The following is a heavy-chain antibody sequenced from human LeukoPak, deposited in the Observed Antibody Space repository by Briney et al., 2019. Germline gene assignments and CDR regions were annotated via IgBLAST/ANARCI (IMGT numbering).Heavy chain of an antibody. D-gene: IGHD2-2*01. V-gene: IGHV3-30*02. CDR3: AKDNPIEEVPGLGPGQ. Sequence: PGGSLRLSCAASGFTFSTSGIHWVRQAPVKGLEWVAFIRYDGSTKLYADSVKGRFTISRDNSKNTLWLQMNSVRTEDTAVYYCAKDNPIEEVPGLGPGQWGQGTLVTVSS. CDR2: IRYDGSTK. J-gene: IGHJ4*02. CDR1: GFTFSTSG.